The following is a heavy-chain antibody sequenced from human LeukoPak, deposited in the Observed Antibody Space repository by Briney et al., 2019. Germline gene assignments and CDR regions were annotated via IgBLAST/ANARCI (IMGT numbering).Heavy chain of an antibody. J-gene: IGHJ4*02. CDR2: ISSTVSTI. Sequence: PGGSLRLSCAASGFTFSSYEMNWVRQAPGKGLEWVSYISSTVSTIYYAGSLKGRFTIYKEHAKNSLYLQMNSLRAEDTAVYYCARGLLAAAGIDYWGQGALVPVSS. D-gene: IGHD6-13*01. CDR1: GFTFSSYE. V-gene: IGHV3-48*03. CDR3: ARGLLAAAGIDY.